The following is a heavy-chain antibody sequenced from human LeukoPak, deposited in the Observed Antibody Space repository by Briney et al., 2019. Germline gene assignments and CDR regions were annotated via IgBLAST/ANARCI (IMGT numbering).Heavy chain of an antibody. CDR3: ARGQSYCGADCYSD. Sequence: GGSLRLSCVASGFTFSKYNMSWVRQAPGKGLDWVSVIYTGGSTNYGDSVKGRFTISRDNSKNTLYLRMNSLRADDTAIYYCARGQSYCGADCYSDWGQGTLVTVSS. D-gene: IGHD2-21*02. CDR2: IYTGGST. J-gene: IGHJ4*02. V-gene: IGHV3-66*01. CDR1: GFTFSKYN.